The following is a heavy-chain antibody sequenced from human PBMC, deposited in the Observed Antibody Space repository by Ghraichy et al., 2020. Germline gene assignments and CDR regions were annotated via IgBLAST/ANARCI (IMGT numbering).Heavy chain of an antibody. CDR1: GGSISSSY. CDR3: ARVGATRDVDY. Sequence: SETLSLTCSVSGGSISSSYYCWSRHRPPEGLELVGFIYYSGSTNYNPSLTLRVTISVDTSKNQFSLTLSSVTAADTAMYYCARVGATRDVDYWGQGTLVTVSS. D-gene: IGHD1-26*01. CDR2: IYYSGST. J-gene: IGHJ4*02. V-gene: IGHV4-59*13.